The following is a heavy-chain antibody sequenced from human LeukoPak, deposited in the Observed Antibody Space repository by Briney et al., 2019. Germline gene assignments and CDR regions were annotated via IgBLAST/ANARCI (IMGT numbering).Heavy chain of an antibody. CDR1: GYTFTSYY. Sequence: ASVKVSCKASGYTFTSYYMHWVRQAPGQGLEWMGIINPSGGSTSYAQKFQGRVTVTRDTSTSTVYMELSSLRSEDTAVYYCARVVGSYYGSGSYPYYFDYWGQGTLVTVSS. CDR3: ARVVGSYYGSGSYPYYFDY. D-gene: IGHD3-10*01. J-gene: IGHJ4*02. CDR2: INPSGGST. V-gene: IGHV1-46*01.